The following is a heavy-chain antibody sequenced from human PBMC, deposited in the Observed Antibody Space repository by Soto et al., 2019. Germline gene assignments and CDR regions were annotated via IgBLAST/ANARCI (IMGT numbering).Heavy chain of an antibody. CDR1: GGSFSGYY. Sequence: SETLSLTCAVYGGSFSGYYWSWIRQPPGKGLEWIGEINHSGSTNYNPSLKSRVTISVDTSKNQFSLKLSSVTAADTAVYYCARARRWLDYWGQGTLVTVSS. V-gene: IGHV4-34*01. CDR3: ARARRWLDY. CDR2: INHSGST. J-gene: IGHJ4*02. D-gene: IGHD2-15*01.